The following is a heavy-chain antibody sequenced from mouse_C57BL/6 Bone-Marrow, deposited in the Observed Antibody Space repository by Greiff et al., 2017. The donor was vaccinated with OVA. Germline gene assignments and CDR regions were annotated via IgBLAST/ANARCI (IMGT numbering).Heavy chain of an antibody. D-gene: IGHD4-1*01. CDR2: ISSGGDYI. V-gene: IGHV5-9-1*02. J-gene: IGHJ2*01. Sequence: EVKVVESGEGLVKPGGSLKLSCAASGFTFSSYAMSWVRQTPEKRLEWVAYISSGGDYIYYADTVKGRFTISRDNARNTLYLQMSSLKSEDTAMYYCTRDGGWDFYYFDYWGQGTTLTVSS. CDR1: GFTFSSYA. CDR3: TRDGGWDFYYFDY.